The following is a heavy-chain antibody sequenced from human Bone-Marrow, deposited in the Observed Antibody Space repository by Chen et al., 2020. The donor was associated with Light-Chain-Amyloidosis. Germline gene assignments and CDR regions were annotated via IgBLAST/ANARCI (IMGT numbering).Heavy chain of an antibody. D-gene: IGHD6-13*01. Sequence: QVQLVQSGAEVKEPGASVALSCKTSGYLFIGFYIHWIRQAPGEGLQWMGRIKPSSGATNYAQQFQGRITLSRDTSVNTAHMELHNLTSDATAVYFCAREGGVAAPLDHWGQGTLVTVSA. J-gene: IGHJ4*02. CDR2: IKPSSGAT. V-gene: IGHV1-2*06. CDR1: GYLFIGFY. CDR3: AREGGVAAPLDH.